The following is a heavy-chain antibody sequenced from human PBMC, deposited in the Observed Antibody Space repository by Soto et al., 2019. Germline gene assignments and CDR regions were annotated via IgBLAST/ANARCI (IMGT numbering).Heavy chain of an antibody. CDR3: ARFSYDSSGYHYGMDV. V-gene: IGHV3-13*05. Sequence: XGSLILSCAASGFTFSSYDMHWVRQATGKGLEWVSAIGTAGDPYYPGSVKGRFTISRENAKNSLYLQMNSLRAGDTAVYYCARFSYDSSGYHYGMDVWGQGTTVTVSS. D-gene: IGHD3-22*01. CDR2: IGTAGDP. J-gene: IGHJ6*02. CDR1: GFTFSSYD.